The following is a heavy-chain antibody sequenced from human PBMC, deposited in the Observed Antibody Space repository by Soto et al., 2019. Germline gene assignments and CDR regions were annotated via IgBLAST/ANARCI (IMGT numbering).Heavy chain of an antibody. Sequence: GGSLRLSCAASGFTFSSYAMHWVRQAPGKGLEWVAVISYDGSNKYYADSVKGRFTISRDNSKNTLYLQMNSLRAEDTAVYYCARDLAVVTPGDYFDYWGQGTLVTVSS. J-gene: IGHJ4*02. CDR1: GFTFSSYA. CDR2: ISYDGSNK. CDR3: ARDLAVVTPGDYFDY. V-gene: IGHV3-30-3*01. D-gene: IGHD2-15*01.